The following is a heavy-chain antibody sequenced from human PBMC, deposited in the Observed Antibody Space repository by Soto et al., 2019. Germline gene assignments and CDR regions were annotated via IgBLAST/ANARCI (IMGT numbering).Heavy chain of an antibody. CDR1: GVSLSTSGVG. J-gene: IGHJ4*02. CDR2: IYWESDK. D-gene: IGHD3-10*01. Sequence: SGPTLVKPTQTLTLTCTFSGVSLSTSGVGGGWIRQPPGKAQEWLAHIYWESDKRYSPSLKSRLTITKDTSKNQVVLTLPYFVPVATATYYCALTYYYGSGSYSYYFDYWGQGTLVTVSS. CDR3: ALTYYYGSGSYSYYFDY. V-gene: IGHV2-5*02.